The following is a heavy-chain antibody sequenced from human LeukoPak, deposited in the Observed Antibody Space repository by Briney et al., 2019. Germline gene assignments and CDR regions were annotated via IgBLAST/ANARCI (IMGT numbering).Heavy chain of an antibody. V-gene: IGHV3-53*01. CDR3: AREAPYPLIVGGGLRGFDY. D-gene: IGHD1-26*01. J-gene: IGHJ4*02. CDR1: GFSVSTNY. CDR2: IHSGGNT. Sequence: QAGGSLRLSCAASGFSVSTNYMSWVRQAPGKGLEWVSVIHSGGNTFYADSVKGRFTISRDNSKETLYLQMNSLRVEDTAIYYCAREAPYPLIVGGGLRGFDYWGQGTLVTVSS.